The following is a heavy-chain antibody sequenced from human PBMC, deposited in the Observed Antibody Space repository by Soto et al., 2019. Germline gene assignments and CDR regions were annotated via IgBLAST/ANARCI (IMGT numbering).Heavy chain of an antibody. Sequence: PGGSLRLSCAASGFTFSSYGMHWVRQAPGKGLEWVAVIWYDGSNKYYADSVKGRFTISRDNSKNTLYLQMNSLRAEDTAVYYCARDSDSVVVAAVGDYWGQGTRVTVSS. D-gene: IGHD2-15*01. CDR2: IWYDGSNK. V-gene: IGHV3-33*01. CDR1: GFTFSSYG. CDR3: ARDSDSVVVAAVGDY. J-gene: IGHJ4*02.